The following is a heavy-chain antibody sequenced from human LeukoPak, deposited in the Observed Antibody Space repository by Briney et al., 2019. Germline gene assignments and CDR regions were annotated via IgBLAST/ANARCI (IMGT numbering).Heavy chain of an antibody. D-gene: IGHD7-27*01. V-gene: IGHV3-30-3*01. J-gene: IGHJ4*02. CDR3: ANRNWGLPFDY. CDR2: ISYDGSNK. Sequence: GGSLRLSCAASGFTFSSYAMHWVRQAPGKGLEWVAVISYDGSNKYYADSVKGRFTISRDNSENTLYLQMNSLRTDDTAVYYCANRNWGLPFDYWGQGTLVTVSS. CDR1: GFTFSSYA.